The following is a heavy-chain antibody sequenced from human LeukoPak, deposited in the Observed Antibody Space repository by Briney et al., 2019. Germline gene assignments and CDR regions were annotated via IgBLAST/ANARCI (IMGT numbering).Heavy chain of an antibody. J-gene: IGHJ4*02. CDR2: INPNSGGT. CDR3: ARVRYNWNYAFDY. Sequence: ASVKVSCKASGYTFTGYYMHWVRQAPGQGLEWMEWINPNSGGTNYAQKFQGRVTMTRDTSISTAYMELSRLRSDDTAVYYCARVRYNWNYAFDYWGQGTLVTVSS. V-gene: IGHV1-2*02. CDR1: GYTFTGYY. D-gene: IGHD1-7*01.